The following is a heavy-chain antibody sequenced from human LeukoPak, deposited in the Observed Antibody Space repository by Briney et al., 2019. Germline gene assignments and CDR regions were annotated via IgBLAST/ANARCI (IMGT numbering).Heavy chain of an antibody. CDR2: MNPNSGNT. Sequence: ASVKVSCKASGYTFTSYDINWVRQATGQGLEWMGWMNPNSGNTGYAQKFQGRVTMTRNTSISTAYMELSSLRSEDTAVYYCARGMQTQKLRFLEWLSEGLDYGMDVWGQGTTVTVSS. D-gene: IGHD3-3*01. CDR3: ARGMQTQKLRFLEWLSEGLDYGMDV. V-gene: IGHV1-8*01. J-gene: IGHJ6*02. CDR1: GYTFTSYD.